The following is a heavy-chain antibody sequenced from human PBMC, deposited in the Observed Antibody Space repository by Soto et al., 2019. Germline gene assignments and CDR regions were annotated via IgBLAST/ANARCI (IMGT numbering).Heavy chain of an antibody. D-gene: IGHD3-10*01. J-gene: IGHJ4*02. CDR3: ARGEGSGSYVGDY. CDR2: ISSSSNFI. V-gene: IGHV3-21*01. CDR1: GFTFNRYS. Sequence: EVQLVESGGGLVKPGGSLRLSCATSGFTFNRYSMTWVRQAPGKGLEGVSSISSSSNFIYYADSVKGRFTISRDYVKNSLYLQMNSLRPEDTAVYYCARGEGSGSYVGDYWGQGTLVTVSS.